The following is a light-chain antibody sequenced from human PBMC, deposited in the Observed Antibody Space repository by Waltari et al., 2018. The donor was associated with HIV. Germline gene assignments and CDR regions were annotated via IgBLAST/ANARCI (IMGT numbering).Light chain of an antibody. CDR2: SNS. CDR3: AAWDDSLNGVI. V-gene: IGLV1-44*01. Sequence: QSVLTQPPSASGTPGQRVTISCSGSSSNIGRNTVTWYQQLPGSAPSRRIYSNSQRPSGVPDRFSGSKSGTSASLAISGIQSEDEADYYCAAWDDSLNGVIFGGGTKLSVL. J-gene: IGLJ2*01. CDR1: SSNIGRNT.